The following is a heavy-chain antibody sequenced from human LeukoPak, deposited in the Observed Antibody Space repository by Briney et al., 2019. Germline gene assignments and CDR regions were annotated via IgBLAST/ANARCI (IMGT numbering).Heavy chain of an antibody. D-gene: IGHD3/OR15-3a*01. CDR1: GFTFSDYW. J-gene: IGHJ4*02. CDR3: ARGTGNYCGY. V-gene: IGHV3-74*01. Sequence: TGGSLRLSCAASGFTFSDYWMHWVRQAPGKGLVWVSRIKSDGSSTSYADSVKGRFTITRDSAKNTLYLQMNSLRAEDTAVYYCARGTGNYCGYWGQGTLVTVSS. CDR2: IKSDGSST.